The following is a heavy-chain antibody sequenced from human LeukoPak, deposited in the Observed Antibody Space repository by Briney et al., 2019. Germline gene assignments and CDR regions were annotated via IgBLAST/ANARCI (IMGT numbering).Heavy chain of an antibody. CDR2: IYTSGST. J-gene: IGHJ6*03. CDR3: ARLMGGYYYYMDV. CDR1: GGSFSGYY. Sequence: SETLSLTCAVYGGSFSGYYWSWIRQPAGKGLEWIGRIYTSGSTNYNPSLKSRVTMSVDTSKNQFSLKLSSVTAADTAVYYCARLMGGYYYYMDVWGKGTTVTVSS. V-gene: IGHV4-59*10. D-gene: IGHD2-8*01.